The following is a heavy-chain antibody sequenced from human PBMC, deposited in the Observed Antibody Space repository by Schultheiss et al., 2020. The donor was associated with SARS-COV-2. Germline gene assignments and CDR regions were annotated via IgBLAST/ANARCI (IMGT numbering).Heavy chain of an antibody. D-gene: IGHD4-23*01. CDR2: ISYDGSNK. CDR3: ARDHPGVGDGGAFDI. CDR1: GFTFSNFW. V-gene: IGHV3-30*03. J-gene: IGHJ3*02. Sequence: GESLKISCAASGFTFSNFWMHWVRQVPGKGLEWVAVISYDGSNKYYADSVKGRFTISRDTSNNTLYLQMDSLRAEDTAVYYCARDHPGVGDGGAFDIWGQGTMVTVSS.